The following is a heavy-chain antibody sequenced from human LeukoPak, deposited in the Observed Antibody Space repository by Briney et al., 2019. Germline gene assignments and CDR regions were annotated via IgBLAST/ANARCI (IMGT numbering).Heavy chain of an antibody. D-gene: IGHD2-15*01. J-gene: IGHJ6*03. CDR2: IYYSGST. V-gene: IGHV4-59*01. Sequence: SETLSLTCTVSGGSISSYYWSWIRQPPGKGLEWIGYIYYSGSTNYNPSLKSRVTISVDTSKNQFSLKLSSVTAADTAVYYCARELGKVDLPGYYYYYYMDVWGKGTTVTVSS. CDR1: GGSISSYY. CDR3: ARELGKVDLPGYYYYYYMDV.